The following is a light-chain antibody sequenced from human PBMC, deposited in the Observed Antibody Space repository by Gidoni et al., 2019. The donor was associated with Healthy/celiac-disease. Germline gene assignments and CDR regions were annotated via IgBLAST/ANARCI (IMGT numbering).Light chain of an antibody. CDR1: SSNIRAGYD. J-gene: IGLJ3*02. CDR2: GNS. Sequence: QSVLTQPPSGSGAPGQRVTISCTGSSSNIRAGYDVHWYQQLPGTAPKLLIYGNSNRPSGVPDRFSGSKSGTSPSLAITGLQAEDEADYYCQSYDSSLSGSNWVFGGGTKLTVL. V-gene: IGLV1-40*01. CDR3: QSYDSSLSGSNWV.